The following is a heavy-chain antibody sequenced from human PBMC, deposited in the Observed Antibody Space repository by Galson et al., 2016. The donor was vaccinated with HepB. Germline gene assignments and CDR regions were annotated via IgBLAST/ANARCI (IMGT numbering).Heavy chain of an antibody. CDR3: ARALIDFRGEDY. V-gene: IGHV3-74*01. CDR1: GVSVSSYA. CDR2: IDTDGSST. D-gene: IGHD3-16*01. J-gene: IGHJ4*02. Sequence: SLRLSCAVSGVSVSSYAMNWVRQAPGKGLVWVSRIDTDGSSTTYADSVKGRFTISRDKAKNTVYLEMNSLRAEDTAVYFCARALIDFRGEDYWGQGTLVTVSS.